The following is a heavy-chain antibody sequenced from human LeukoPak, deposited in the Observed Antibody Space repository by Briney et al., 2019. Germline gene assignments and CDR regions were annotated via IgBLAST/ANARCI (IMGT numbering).Heavy chain of an antibody. V-gene: IGHV3-53*01. Sequence: GGSLRLSCAASGFTVSSNYMSWVRQAPGKGLEWVSVIYSGGSTYYADSVKGRFTISRDNSKNTLYLQMNSLRAEDTAVYYCARERWQQLVPGLSYYYGMDVWGQGTTVTVSS. CDR3: ARERWQQLVPGLSYYYGMDV. CDR2: IYSGGST. D-gene: IGHD6-13*01. CDR1: GFTVSSNY. J-gene: IGHJ6*02.